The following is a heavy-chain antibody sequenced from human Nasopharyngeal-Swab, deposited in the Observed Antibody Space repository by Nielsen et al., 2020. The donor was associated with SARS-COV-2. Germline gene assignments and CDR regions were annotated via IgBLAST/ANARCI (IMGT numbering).Heavy chain of an antibody. J-gene: IGHJ4*02. V-gene: IGHV3-49*04. Sequence: GGSLRLSCAASGFTFDDYAMSWVRQAPGKGLEWVGFIRSKAYGGTTEYAASVKGRFTISRDDSKSIAYLQMNSLKTEDTAVYYCTRADFWSGYCDYWGQGTLVTVSS. CDR1: GFTFDDYA. D-gene: IGHD3-3*01. CDR3: TRADFWSGYCDY. CDR2: IRSKAYGGTT.